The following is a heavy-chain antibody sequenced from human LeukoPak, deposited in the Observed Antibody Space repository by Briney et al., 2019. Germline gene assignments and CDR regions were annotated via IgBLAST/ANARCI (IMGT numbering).Heavy chain of an antibody. Sequence: SETLSLTCTVSGDSISSSSYFWGWIRQPPGKGLEWIGSSCYSGSTYYHPSLKSRVTIPVDSYKKLFSLKLSSVTAADTAVYYCARDITSAFDIWGQGTMVTVSS. D-gene: IGHD3-10*01. CDR2: SCYSGST. V-gene: IGHV4-39*07. J-gene: IGHJ3*02. CDR3: ARDITSAFDI. CDR1: GDSISSSSYF.